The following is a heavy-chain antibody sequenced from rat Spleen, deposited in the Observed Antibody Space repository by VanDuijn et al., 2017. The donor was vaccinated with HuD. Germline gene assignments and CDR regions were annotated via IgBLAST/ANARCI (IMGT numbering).Heavy chain of an antibody. D-gene: IGHD1-2*01. CDR2: INYDDSAT. J-gene: IGHJ2*01. CDR3: ARGKDYYDSRTIWDDLDY. Sequence: EVQLVESDGDLVQPGRSLKLSCAASGFTFSDYYMAWVRQAPTKGLEWVATINYDDSATYYRDTVKGRFTISRDNAKNTQYLQRDSLRSEDKATDHCARGKDYYDSRTIWDDLDYWGQGVMVTVSS. V-gene: IGHV5-29*01. CDR1: GFTFSDYY.